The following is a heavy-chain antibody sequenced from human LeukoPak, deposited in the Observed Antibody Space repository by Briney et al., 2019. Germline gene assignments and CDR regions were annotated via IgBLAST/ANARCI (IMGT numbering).Heavy chain of an antibody. Sequence: PGGSLRLSCAASGFTVSRKYMSWVRQAPGKGLEWVSTVGHSFGTTYYADSVKGRFTISRDDSQNTVSLQMNSLRAEDTAVYYCVPHPAGNFRGFDYWGQGTLVTVSS. CDR1: GFTVSRKY. J-gene: IGHJ4*02. CDR2: GHSFGTT. D-gene: IGHD2-2*01. CDR3: VPHPAGNFRGFDY. V-gene: IGHV3-53*01.